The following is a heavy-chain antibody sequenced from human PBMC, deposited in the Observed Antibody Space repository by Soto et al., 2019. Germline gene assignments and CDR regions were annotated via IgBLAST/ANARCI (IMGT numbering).Heavy chain of an antibody. CDR3: ARDFAYCGGDCYGGFDY. CDR1: GFTFSSYA. D-gene: IGHD2-21*02. Sequence: GGSLRLSCSASGFTFSSYAMHWVRQAPGKGLEYVSAISSNGGSTCYADSVKGRFTISRDNSKNTLYLQMSSLRAEDTAVYYCARDFAYCGGDCYGGFDYWGQGTLVTVSS. V-gene: IGHV3-64D*06. CDR2: ISSNGGST. J-gene: IGHJ4*02.